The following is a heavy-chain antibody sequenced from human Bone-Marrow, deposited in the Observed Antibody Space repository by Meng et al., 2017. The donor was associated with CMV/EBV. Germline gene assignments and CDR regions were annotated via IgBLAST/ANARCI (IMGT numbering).Heavy chain of an antibody. CDR3: ARAHWVRGVIISDAFDI. D-gene: IGHD3-10*01. Sequence: SVKVSCKVSGVTLSSYAFNWVRQAPGQGLEWMGGIISMFGPAKYAQKFQGRVTISTDESTSTAYMELTSLRSEDTAVYYCARAHWVRGVIISDAFDIWGQGTMVTVSS. J-gene: IGHJ3*02. V-gene: IGHV1-69*05. CDR1: GVTLSSYA. CDR2: IISMFGPA.